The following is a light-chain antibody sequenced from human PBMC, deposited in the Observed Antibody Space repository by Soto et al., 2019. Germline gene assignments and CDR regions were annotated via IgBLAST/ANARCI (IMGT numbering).Light chain of an antibody. V-gene: IGKV3-15*01. CDR2: GAS. CDR3: QQYNNWPPANT. Sequence: EIVMTQSPATLSVSPGERATLSCRASQSVSSNLAWYQQKPGQAPRLLISGASTRATGFPARFSGSGSGTEFTLTISSLKSEDFAVYYCQQYNNWPPANTFGQGTKLEIK. CDR1: QSVSSN. J-gene: IGKJ2*01.